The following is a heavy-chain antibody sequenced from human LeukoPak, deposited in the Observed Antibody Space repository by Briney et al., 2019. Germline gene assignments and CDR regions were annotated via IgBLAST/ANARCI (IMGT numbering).Heavy chain of an antibody. V-gene: IGHV3-74*01. J-gene: IGHJ6*03. Sequence: PGGSLRLSCAASGFTFSSYWMHWVRQAPGKGLVWVSRINSDGSSTSYADSVKGRFTISRDNAKNTLYLQMNSLRAEDTAVYYCARAANIDPKDSMVVKVYYYYYMDVWGKVTTVTVSS. CDR1: GFTFSSYW. CDR2: INSDGSST. D-gene: IGHD4-23*01. CDR3: ARAANIDPKDSMVVKVYYYYYMDV.